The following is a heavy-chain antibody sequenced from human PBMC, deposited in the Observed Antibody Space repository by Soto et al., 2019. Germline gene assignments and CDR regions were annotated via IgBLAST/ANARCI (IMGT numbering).Heavy chain of an antibody. Sequence: PGGSLRLSCAASGFTFSNYSMNWVRQAPGKGLEWVSYISSSSSTIYYADSVKGRFTISRDNAKNSLYLQMNSLRDEDTAVYYCARDQQQLGDYYYYGMDVWGQGTTVTVSS. CDR1: GFTFSNYS. CDR3: ARDQQQLGDYYYYGMDV. D-gene: IGHD6-13*01. CDR2: ISSSSSTI. V-gene: IGHV3-48*02. J-gene: IGHJ6*02.